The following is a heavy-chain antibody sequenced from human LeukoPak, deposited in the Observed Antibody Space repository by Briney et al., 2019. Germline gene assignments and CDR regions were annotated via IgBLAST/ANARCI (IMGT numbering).Heavy chain of an antibody. D-gene: IGHD3-10*01. V-gene: IGHV3-74*01. Sequence: GGSLRLSCAASGFTFSSYWMHWVRHAPGKGLVWVSRINSDGSSTSYADSVKGRFTISRDNAKNTLYLQMNSLRAEDTAVYYCAKDNAYYYADYWGQGTLVTVSS. CDR2: INSDGSST. CDR1: GFTFSSYW. J-gene: IGHJ4*02. CDR3: AKDNAYYYADY.